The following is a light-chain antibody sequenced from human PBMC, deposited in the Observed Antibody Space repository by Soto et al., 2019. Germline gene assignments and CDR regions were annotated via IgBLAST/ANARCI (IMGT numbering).Light chain of an antibody. V-gene: IGKV3-15*01. Sequence: EIVMTPSPAPLSVSPAERATLSCRASQSISSILAWYQQQRRQAHRLLMYDACKRATGVPDRFSGSGSGTEFTPTISSLQSDDLVVYYCQQYEHWPTATFGQGTMLEIK. CDR3: QQYEHWPTAT. J-gene: IGKJ1*01. CDR2: DAC. CDR1: QSISSI.